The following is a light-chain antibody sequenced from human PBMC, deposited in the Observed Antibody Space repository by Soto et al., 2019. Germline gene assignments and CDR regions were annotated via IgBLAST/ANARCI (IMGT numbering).Light chain of an antibody. J-gene: IGKJ4*01. CDR1: QSVSSSY. CDR3: QHYGSSPGLT. V-gene: IGKV3-20*01. Sequence: IVLTQSPGTLSLSPGERATLSCRAIQSVSSSYLAWYQQKPRQAPRLLIYGASSRATGIPDRFSASGSATDFTLTISRLESEDSAVYYCQHYGSSPGLTFGGGTKVDIK. CDR2: GAS.